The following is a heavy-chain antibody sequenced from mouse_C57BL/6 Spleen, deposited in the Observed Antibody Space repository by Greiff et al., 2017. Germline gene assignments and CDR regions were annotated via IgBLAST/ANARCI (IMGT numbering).Heavy chain of an antibody. J-gene: IGHJ4*01. CDR2: IYPRSGNT. V-gene: IGHV1-81*01. Sequence: VQLQQSGAELARPGASVKLSCKASGYTFTSYGISWVKQRTGQGLEWIGEIYPRSGNTYYNEKFKGKATLTADKTSSTAYMELRSLTSEDSAVYFCARESYDAMDDWGKGTSVTVSS. CDR3: ARESYDAMDD. CDR1: GYTFTSYG.